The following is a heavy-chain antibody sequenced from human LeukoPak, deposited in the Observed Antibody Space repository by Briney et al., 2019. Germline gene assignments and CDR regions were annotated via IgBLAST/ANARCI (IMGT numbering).Heavy chain of an antibody. CDR3: ARDNSIGGRGWWFDH. D-gene: IGHD4-23*01. J-gene: IGHJ5*02. Sequence: ASVKVSCKASGGTFSSYAISWVRQAPGQGLEWMGLINPSGGSTSYAEKFQGRVIMTRDMSTTTDYMELSSLRSEDTAVYYCARDNSIGGRGWWFDHWGQGTLVTVSS. CDR1: GGTFSSYA. V-gene: IGHV1-46*01. CDR2: INPSGGST.